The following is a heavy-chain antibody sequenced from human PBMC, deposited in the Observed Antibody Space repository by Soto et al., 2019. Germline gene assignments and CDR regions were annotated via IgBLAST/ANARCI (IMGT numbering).Heavy chain of an antibody. V-gene: IGHV5-10-1*01. J-gene: IGHJ5*02. D-gene: IGHD6-13*01. CDR2: IDPSDSYT. Sequence: PGESLKISCKGSGYTFSNYWINWVRQMPGKGLEWMGRIDPSDSYTKYGPSFQGHVTISADKSISTAYLQWSSLKASDTAMYYCVRLRYPGSSWLYFDPWGQGTLVTVSS. CDR1: GYTFSNYW. CDR3: VRLRYPGSSWLYFDP.